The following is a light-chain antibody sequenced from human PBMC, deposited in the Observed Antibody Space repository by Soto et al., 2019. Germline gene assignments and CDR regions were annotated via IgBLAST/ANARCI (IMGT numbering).Light chain of an antibody. CDR3: LQHHNFPLT. CDR1: QGISSY. J-gene: IGKJ1*01. Sequence: AIRMTQSPSSLSASTGDRVTITCRASQGISSYLAWYQQKPGKAPKLLIYAASTLQGGVPSRFSGSGSGTEFTLTISSLQPEDFATYYCLQHHNFPLTFGQGTKVDIK. V-gene: IGKV1-8*01. CDR2: AAS.